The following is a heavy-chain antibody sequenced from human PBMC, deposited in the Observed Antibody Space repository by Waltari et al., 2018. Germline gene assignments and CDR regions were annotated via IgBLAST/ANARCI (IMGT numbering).Heavy chain of an antibody. CDR2: IIPSIGTA. D-gene: IGHD6-13*01. V-gene: IGHV1-69*05. CDR3: AREPSGSSSWYWFDP. CDR1: GGTFSSYA. J-gene: IGHJ5*02. Sequence: QVQLVQSGAEVKKPGSSVKVSCKASGGTFSSYAISWVRQAPGQGLEWMGCIIPSIGTANYAQKFQGRVTITTDESTSTAYMELSSLRSEDTAVYYCAREPSGSSSWYWFDPWGQGTLVTVSS.